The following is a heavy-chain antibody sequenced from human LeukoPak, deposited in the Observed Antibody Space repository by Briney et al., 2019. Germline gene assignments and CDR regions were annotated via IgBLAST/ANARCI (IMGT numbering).Heavy chain of an antibody. CDR2: IRYDGSNK. Sequence: GGSLRLSCAASGFTLSGYGMHWVRQAPGKGLEWVAFIRYDGSNKYYADSVKGRFTISRDNSKNTLYLQMNSLRAEDTAVYYCANIDGGWHGPLAPPPSSNYWGQGTLVTVSS. CDR1: GFTLSGYG. V-gene: IGHV3-30*02. CDR3: ANIDGGWHGPLAPPPSSNY. J-gene: IGHJ4*02. D-gene: IGHD6-19*01.